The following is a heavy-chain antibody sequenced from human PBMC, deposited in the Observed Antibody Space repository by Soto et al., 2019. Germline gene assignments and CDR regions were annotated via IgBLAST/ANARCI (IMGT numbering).Heavy chain of an antibody. CDR3: ARGPTDSYGYDDY. Sequence: GASVKVSCKASGYTFTSYDINWVRQAAGQGLEWMGWMNPKSGNADFAQKFQGRVTMTSNTSITTAYMELSSLTSEDTAVYFCARGPTDSYGYDDYWGQGTLVTVSS. CDR2: MNPKSGNA. J-gene: IGHJ4*02. CDR1: GYTFTSYD. D-gene: IGHD5-18*01. V-gene: IGHV1-8*01.